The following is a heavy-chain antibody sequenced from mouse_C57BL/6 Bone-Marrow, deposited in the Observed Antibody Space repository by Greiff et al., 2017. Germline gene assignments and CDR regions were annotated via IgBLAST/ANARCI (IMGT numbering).Heavy chain of an antibody. CDR2: ISSGSSTI. CDR1: GFTFSSFG. V-gene: IGHV5-17*02. J-gene: IGHJ2*01. D-gene: IGHD1-1*01. CDR3: ARRDYYYGSLDY. Sequence: EVMLVESGGGLVQPGGSRKLSCAASGFTFSSFGMHWVRQAPEKGLEWVAYISSGSSTIYYADTVKGRFTISRDNPKNTLFLQMTSLRSEDTAMYYCARRDYYYGSLDYWGQGTTLTGSS.